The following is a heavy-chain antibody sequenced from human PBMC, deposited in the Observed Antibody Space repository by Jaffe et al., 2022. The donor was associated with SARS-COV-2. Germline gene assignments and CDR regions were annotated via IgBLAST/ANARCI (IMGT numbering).Heavy chain of an antibody. V-gene: IGHV4-39*01. Sequence: QLQLQESGPGLVKPSETLSLTCTVSGGSITSSGYYWGWIRQPPGKGLEWIGSIYYSGSTYYNPSLKSRVTISVDTSKNQFSLKLSSVTAADTAVYYCVTMIVVVLWGAFDIWGQGTMVTVSS. J-gene: IGHJ3*02. CDR2: IYYSGST. D-gene: IGHD3-22*01. CDR1: GGSITSSGYY. CDR3: VTMIVVVLWGAFDI.